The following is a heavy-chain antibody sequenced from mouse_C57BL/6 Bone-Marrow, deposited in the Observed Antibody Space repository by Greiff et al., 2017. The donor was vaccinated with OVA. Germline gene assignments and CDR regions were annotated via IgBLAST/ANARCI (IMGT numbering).Heavy chain of an antibody. Sequence: EVQLQQSGPVLVKPGASVKMSCKASGYTFTDYYMNWVKQSHGKSLEWIGVINPYNGGTSYNQKFKGKATLTVDKSSSTAYMELNSLTSEDSAVYYCARGYYYGHEDYWGQGTTLTVSS. CDR2: INPYNGGT. CDR3: ARGYYYGHEDY. J-gene: IGHJ2*01. D-gene: IGHD1-1*01. V-gene: IGHV1-19*01. CDR1: GYTFTDYY.